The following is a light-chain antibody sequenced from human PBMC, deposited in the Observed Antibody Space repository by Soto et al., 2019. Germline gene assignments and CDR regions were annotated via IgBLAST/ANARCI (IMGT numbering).Light chain of an antibody. J-gene: IGLJ2*01. V-gene: IGLV2-14*01. CDR3: RSYTPSPTRPVL. CDR2: DVS. Sequence: QSALTQPASVSGSPGQSISISFTGTSSDVGGYEYVSWYQQSPGRAPKLIIFDVSNRPSGVSNRFAGSKSGNTASLTISGLQSEDEADYFCRSYTPSPTRPVLFGGGTKLTVL. CDR1: SSDVGGYEY.